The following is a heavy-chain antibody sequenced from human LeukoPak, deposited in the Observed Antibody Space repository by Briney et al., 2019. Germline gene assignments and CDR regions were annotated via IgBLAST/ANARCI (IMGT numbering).Heavy chain of an antibody. CDR1: RGTFSSYA. CDR3: ARGAGLCSGGSCYDYYYGMDV. V-gene: IGHV1-69*01. D-gene: IGHD2-15*01. J-gene: IGHJ6*04. Sequence: SVKVSCKASRGTFSSYAISWVRQAPGQGLEWWGGIIPIFGTANYAQKFQGRVTITADESTSTAYMELSSLRSEDTAVYYCARGAGLCSGGSCYDYYYGMDVWGKGTTVTVSS. CDR2: IIPIFGTA.